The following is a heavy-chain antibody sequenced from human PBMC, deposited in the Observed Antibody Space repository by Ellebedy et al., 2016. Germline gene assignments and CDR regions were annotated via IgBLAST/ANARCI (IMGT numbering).Heavy chain of an antibody. J-gene: IGHJ4*02. CDR3: ARAVTMTFDY. V-gene: IGHV3-21*01. CDR2: ISSSSSYI. CDR1: GFTFSSYA. D-gene: IGHD3-22*01. Sequence: GGSLRLXXAASGFTFSSYAMSWVRQAPGKGLEWVSSISSSSSYIYYADSVKGRFTISRDNAKNSLYLQMNSLRAEDTAVYYCARAVTMTFDYWGQGTLVTVSS.